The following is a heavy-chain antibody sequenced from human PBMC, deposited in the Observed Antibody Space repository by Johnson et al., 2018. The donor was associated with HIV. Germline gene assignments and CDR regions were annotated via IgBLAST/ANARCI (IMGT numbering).Heavy chain of an antibody. CDR2: TWYDGSNQ. J-gene: IGHJ3*02. CDR3: ARDRRHYSDSSGYPDSDAFDI. CDR1: GFTFSTYG. V-gene: IGHV3-33*08. Sequence: VQLVESGGGVVQPGRSLRLSCAASGFTFSTYGMHWVRQAPGKGLEWVAVTWYDGSNQYYADSVKGRFTISRDNAKTSLYLQMNSLRAEDTALYYCARDRRHYSDSSGYPDSDAFDIWGQGTMVTVSS. D-gene: IGHD3-22*01.